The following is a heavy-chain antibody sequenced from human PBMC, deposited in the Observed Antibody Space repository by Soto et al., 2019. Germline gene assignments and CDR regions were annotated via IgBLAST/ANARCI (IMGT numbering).Heavy chain of an antibody. J-gene: IGHJ4*02. CDR3: AGGTGWLSDS. CDR2: IKQDGSEK. CDR1: GFNFNTYW. V-gene: IGHV3-7*05. Sequence: EAHLVESGGGLVQPGGSLRLSCAASGFNFNTYWMSWVRQAPGKGLEWVAIIKQDGSEKLYVDSLEGRFTISRDNAKKSLYLQMDSLRVDDTAVYYCAGGTGWLSDSWVQGTLVIVSS. D-gene: IGHD3-9*01.